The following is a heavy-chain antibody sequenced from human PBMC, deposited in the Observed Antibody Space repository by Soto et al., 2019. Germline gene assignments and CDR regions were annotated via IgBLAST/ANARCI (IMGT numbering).Heavy chain of an antibody. D-gene: IGHD2-15*01. J-gene: IGHJ6*02. CDR2: MNPNSGNT. CDR1: GYTFTSYD. Sequence: QVQLVQSGAEVKKPGASVKVSCKASGYTFTSYDINWVRQATGQGLEWMGWMNPNSGNTGYAQKFQGRVTMTRNTSRSTAYMELSSLRSEDTAVYYCAVFCSGGSCYSFGYYYYGMDVWGQGTTVTVSS. V-gene: IGHV1-8*01. CDR3: AVFCSGGSCYSFGYYYYGMDV.